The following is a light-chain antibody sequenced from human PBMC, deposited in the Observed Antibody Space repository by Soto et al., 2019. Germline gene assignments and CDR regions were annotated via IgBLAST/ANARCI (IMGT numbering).Light chain of an antibody. J-gene: IGKJ5*01. Sequence: EIVLTQSPATRSLSPGERATLSCRASQSVSSYLAWYQQKPGQAPRLLIYDASNRATGIPARFSGSGSGTDFTHTISSLEPEDFAVYYCQQRSNWPPITFGQGTRLENK. CDR3: QQRSNWPPIT. CDR1: QSVSSY. V-gene: IGKV3-11*01. CDR2: DAS.